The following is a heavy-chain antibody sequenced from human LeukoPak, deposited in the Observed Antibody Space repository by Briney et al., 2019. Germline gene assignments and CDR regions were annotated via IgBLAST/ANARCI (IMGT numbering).Heavy chain of an antibody. CDR1: GFSFSTND. V-gene: IGHV3-30*02. J-gene: IGHJ4*01. CDR3: AKEVRVVTAILYFDH. CDR2: MRYDGSHE. Sequence: AGGSLRLSCAASGFSFSTNDMHWVRQAPGKGLEWVAFMRYDGSHEHHIDSVKGRFTVSRDNSKNTLYLHMHSLRVDDTAVYFCAKEVRVVTAILYFDHWGQGSLVTVSS. D-gene: IGHD2-21*02.